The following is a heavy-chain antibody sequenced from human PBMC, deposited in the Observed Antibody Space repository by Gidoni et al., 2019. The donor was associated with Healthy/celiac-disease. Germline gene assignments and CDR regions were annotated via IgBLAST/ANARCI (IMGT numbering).Heavy chain of an antibody. Sequence: QLQLPESGPGLVKPSETLSLTCTVSGGSISSSSSYWGWIRQPPGKGLEWIGSIYYSGSTYYNPSLKSRVTISVDTSKNQFSLKLSSVTAADTAVYDCARHSMVRGVHPIRPSYYFDYWGQGTLVTVSS. CDR2: IYYSGST. D-gene: IGHD3-10*01. J-gene: IGHJ4*02. V-gene: IGHV4-39*01. CDR3: ARHSMVRGVHPIRPSYYFDY. CDR1: GGSISSSSSY.